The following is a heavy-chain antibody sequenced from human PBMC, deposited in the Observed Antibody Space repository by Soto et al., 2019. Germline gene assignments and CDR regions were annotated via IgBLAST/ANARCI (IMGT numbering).Heavy chain of an antibody. CDR2: INPNSGGT. Sequence: GASVKVSCKASGYTFTGYYMHWVRQAPGQGLEWMGWINPNSGGTNYAQKFQGWVTMTRDTSISTAYMELSRLRSDDTAVYYCARDKWSSGSYYFDYWGQGTLVTVSS. V-gene: IGHV1-2*04. CDR3: ARDKWSSGSYYFDY. D-gene: IGHD3-22*01. J-gene: IGHJ4*02. CDR1: GYTFTGYY.